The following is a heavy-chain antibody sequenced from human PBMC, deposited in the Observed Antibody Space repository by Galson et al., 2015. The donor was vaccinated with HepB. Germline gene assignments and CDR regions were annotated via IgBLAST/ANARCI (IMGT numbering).Heavy chain of an antibody. CDR2: ISINSGNT. J-gene: IGHJ4*02. CDR3: ARDRSHSLDY. D-gene: IGHD6-6*01. CDR1: GYIFTTNG. Sequence: SVKVSCKASGYIFTTNGISWVRQAPGQGLEWLGWISINSGNTNYVERLQGRVTMTGDTYTSTAYMELRRLTSDDTAVYYCARDRSHSLDYWGQGTLVTVSS. V-gene: IGHV1-18*04.